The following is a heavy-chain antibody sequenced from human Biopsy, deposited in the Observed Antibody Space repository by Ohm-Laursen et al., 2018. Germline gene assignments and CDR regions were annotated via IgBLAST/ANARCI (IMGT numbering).Heavy chain of an antibody. CDR1: GFTFSSSE. V-gene: IGHV3-48*03. CDR2: INPGGSIM. Sequence: SLRLSCAASGFTFSSSEMIWVRQAPGKGPEWISYINPGGSIMYYADSVKGRFIVSRDNAKNSLYLQMDSLRVDDTAVYYCATRKSGEWLSYYFHHWGQGTLVAVSS. D-gene: IGHD3-3*01. J-gene: IGHJ4*02. CDR3: ATRKSGEWLSYYFHH.